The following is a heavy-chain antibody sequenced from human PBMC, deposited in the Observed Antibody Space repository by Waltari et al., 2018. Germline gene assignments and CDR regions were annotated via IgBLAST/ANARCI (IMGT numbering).Heavy chain of an antibody. D-gene: IGHD2-15*01. V-gene: IGHV3-48*03. CDR1: GFTFSSYE. CDR2: ISVGGHTI. CDR3: ARDIGFCSGNNCFSVL. J-gene: IGHJ4*02. Sequence: EGQLVESGGTLVQPGGSLRLSCAASGFTFSSYEMNWVRQAPGKVLEWISYISVGGHTIDYADSVKCRFTISRDNAENSLFLQMDSLRVDDTAIYYCARDIGFCSGNNCFSVLWGQGTLVTVSS.